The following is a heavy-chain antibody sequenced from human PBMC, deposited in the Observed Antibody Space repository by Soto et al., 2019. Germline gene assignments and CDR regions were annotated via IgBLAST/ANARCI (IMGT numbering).Heavy chain of an antibody. D-gene: IGHD3-3*01. CDR3: AGVRFLEWLPRSHNGFDP. J-gene: IGHJ5*02. V-gene: IGHV1-69*06. Sequence: QVQLVQSGAEVKKPGSSVKVSCKASGGTFSSYAISWVRQAPGQGLEWMGGIIPIFGTANYAQKFQGRVTITADKSTSTAYMELSSLRSEDTAVYYCAGVRFLEWLPRSHNGFDPWGQGTLVTVSS. CDR1: GGTFSSYA. CDR2: IIPIFGTA.